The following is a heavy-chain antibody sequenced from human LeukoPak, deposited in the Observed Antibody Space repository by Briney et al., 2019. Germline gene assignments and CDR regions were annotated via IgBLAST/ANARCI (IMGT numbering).Heavy chain of an antibody. CDR3: ARGTSGWAEYFQH. J-gene: IGHJ1*01. Sequence: GGSLRLSCAASGFTFSSYSMNWVRQAPGKGLEWVSSISSSSSYIYYAGSVKGRFTISRDNAKNSLYLQMNSLRAEDTAVYYCARGTSGWAEYFQHWGQGTLVTVSS. CDR1: GFTFSSYS. D-gene: IGHD6-19*01. CDR2: ISSSSSYI. V-gene: IGHV3-21*01.